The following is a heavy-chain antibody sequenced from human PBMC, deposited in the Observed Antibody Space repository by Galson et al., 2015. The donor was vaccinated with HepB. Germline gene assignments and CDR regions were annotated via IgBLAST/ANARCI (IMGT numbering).Heavy chain of an antibody. Sequence: QSGAEVKKPGESLKISCKGSGYSFTNYWIAWVRQMPGKGLEWMGIIDPGDSDTRYSPSFQGQVTISADKSINTAYLQWSSLKASDTAIYCCARTPYLYYSYGMEVWGQGTTVTVSS. J-gene: IGHJ6*02. CDR1: GYSFTNYW. CDR3: ARTPYLYYSYGMEV. CDR2: IDPGDSDT. D-gene: IGHD2-15*01. V-gene: IGHV5-51*01.